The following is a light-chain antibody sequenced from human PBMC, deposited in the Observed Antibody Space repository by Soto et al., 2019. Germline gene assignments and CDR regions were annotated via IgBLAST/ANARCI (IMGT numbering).Light chain of an antibody. CDR1: SSDVGGYTY. CDR2: EVN. J-gene: IGLJ1*01. Sequence: QSALTQPPSASGSPGQSVAISCTGTSSDVGGYTYVSWYQQHQGKAPKLMICEVNTRPSGVPDRFSGSKSGNTASLTVSGLQAEDEADYYCSSYAGSGDVFGTGTKVTVL. V-gene: IGLV2-8*01. CDR3: SSYAGSGDV.